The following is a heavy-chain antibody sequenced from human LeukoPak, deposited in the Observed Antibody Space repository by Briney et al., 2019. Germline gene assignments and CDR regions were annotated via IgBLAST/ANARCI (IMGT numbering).Heavy chain of an antibody. CDR3: ARALPAIVVVVAATRGIWFDP. CDR2: ISAYNGNT. J-gene: IGHJ5*02. CDR1: GCTFTSYG. V-gene: IGHV1-18*01. Sequence: ASVKVSCKASGCTFTSYGISWVRQAPGQGLEWMGWISAYNGNTNYAQKLQGRVTMTTDTSTSTAYMELRSLRSDDTAVYYCARALPAIVVVVAATRGIWFDPWGQGTLVTVSS. D-gene: IGHD2-15*01.